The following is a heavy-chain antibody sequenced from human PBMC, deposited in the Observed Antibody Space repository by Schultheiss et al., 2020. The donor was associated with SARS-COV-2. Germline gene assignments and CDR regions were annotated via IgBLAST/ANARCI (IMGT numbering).Heavy chain of an antibody. J-gene: IGHJ5*02. Sequence: GGSLRLSCAASGFTFSSYWMSWVRQAPGKGLEWISYISSSGSTIYYADSVKGRFTISRDNAKNSLYLQMNSLRAEDTAVYYCARDSQAVAGTGWFDPWGQGTLVTVSS. D-gene: IGHD6-19*01. CDR3: ARDSQAVAGTGWFDP. CDR2: ISSSGSTI. CDR1: GFTFSSYW. V-gene: IGHV3-48*04.